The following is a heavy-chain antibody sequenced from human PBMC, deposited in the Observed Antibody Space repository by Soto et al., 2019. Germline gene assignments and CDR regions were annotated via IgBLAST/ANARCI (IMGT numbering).Heavy chain of an antibody. D-gene: IGHD2-21*02. Sequence: QVQLQQWGAGLLKPSETLSLTCAVYGGSFSGYYWSWIRQPPGKGLEWIGEINHSGSTNYNPSLQSRVTISVDTSKNQFSLKLSSVAAADTAVYYCARGPPCGGDCYPDYWGQGTLVTVSS. CDR2: INHSGST. J-gene: IGHJ4*02. V-gene: IGHV4-34*01. CDR3: ARGPPCGGDCYPDY. CDR1: GGSFSGYY.